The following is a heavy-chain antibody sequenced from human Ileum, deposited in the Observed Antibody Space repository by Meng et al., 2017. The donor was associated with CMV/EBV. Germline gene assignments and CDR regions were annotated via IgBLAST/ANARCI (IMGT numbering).Heavy chain of an antibody. D-gene: IGHD1-7*01. CDR2: IKSKTDGGTT. CDR1: GFTFSNAW. CDR3: TTAGRITGTTPFDY. Sequence: SGFTFSNAWRSWVRQAPGKGLEWVGRIKSKTDGGTTDYAAPVKGRFTISRDDSKNTLYLQMNSLKTEDTAVYYCTTAGRITGTTPFDYWGQGTLVTVSS. J-gene: IGHJ4*02. V-gene: IGHV3-15*01.